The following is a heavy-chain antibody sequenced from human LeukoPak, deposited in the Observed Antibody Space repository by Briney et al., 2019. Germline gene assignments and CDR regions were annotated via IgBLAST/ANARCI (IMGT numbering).Heavy chain of an antibody. J-gene: IGHJ5*02. Sequence: PGGSLRLSCVVSGFTLSSYWMHWVRQAPGKGLVWVSRIKSDGSSTSYADSVKGRFTISRDNVKNTLYLQMNSLRVEDTAVYYCAKSDWFDPWGQGTLVSVSS. CDR2: IKSDGSST. CDR3: AKSDWFDP. V-gene: IGHV3-74*01. CDR1: GFTLSSYW.